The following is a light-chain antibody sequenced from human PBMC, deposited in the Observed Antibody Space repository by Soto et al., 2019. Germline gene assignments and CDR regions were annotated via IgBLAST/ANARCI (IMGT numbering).Light chain of an antibody. V-gene: IGLV2-8*01. CDR1: SSDVGGYNY. J-gene: IGLJ1*01. Sequence: QSVLTQPPSASGSPGQSVTISCTGTSSDVGGYNYVSWYQQYPGKVPKLMVYEVIKRPSGVPDRFSGSKSGNTASLTVSGLQAEDEADYYCTSYEGGNNVFGTGTKLTVL. CDR2: EVI. CDR3: TSYEGGNNV.